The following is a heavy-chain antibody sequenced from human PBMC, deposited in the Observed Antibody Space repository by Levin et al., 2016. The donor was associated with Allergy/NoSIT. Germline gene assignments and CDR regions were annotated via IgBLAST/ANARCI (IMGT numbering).Heavy chain of an antibody. CDR2: IGSSAGP. V-gene: IGHV3-13*04. CDR1: GFTFSNYD. J-gene: IGHJ3*02. Sequence: GESLKISCEASGFTFSNYDMHWVRQTIGEGLEWVSSIGSSAGPSYVDSVKGRFTISRENAKKSLYLQMNSLRAGDTAVYYCARGVRHYDILTGYSKGNAFDIWGQGTRVTVSS. D-gene: IGHD3-9*01. CDR3: ARGVRHYDILTGYSKGNAFDI.